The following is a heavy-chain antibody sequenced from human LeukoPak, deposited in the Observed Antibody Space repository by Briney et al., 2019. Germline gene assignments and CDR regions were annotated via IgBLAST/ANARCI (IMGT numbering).Heavy chain of an antibody. CDR3: AKDVNAYCSGDCSDY. Sequence: SCKTSGDTFSNFVISWVRQAPGQGLEWMALISYDGKKQHFADSVEGRFTISRDNSKNMVSLEMNSLRTEDTAVYYCAKDVNAYCSGDCSDYWGQGTLVTVSS. D-gene: IGHD2-21*01. CDR1: GDTFSNFV. V-gene: IGHV3-30*06. J-gene: IGHJ4*02. CDR2: ISYDGKKQ.